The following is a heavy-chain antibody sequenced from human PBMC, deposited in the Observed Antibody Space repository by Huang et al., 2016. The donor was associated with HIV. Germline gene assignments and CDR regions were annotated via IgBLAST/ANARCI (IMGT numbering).Heavy chain of an antibody. CDR2: VYQSGRT. V-gene: IGHV4-39*01. J-gene: IGHJ4*02. CDR3: ASQHIGAAATWF. Sequence: QLQLQESGPGQVKPSETLSLTCTVSGDFISSTTYYWGWIRQSPGKGLEWVGSVYQSGRTNYNPSLKSRGTLSVDTSRNQVSLRLNSVTAADTAVYYCASQHIGAAATWFWGRGTQVAVSS. CDR1: GDFISSTTYY. D-gene: IGHD6-13*01.